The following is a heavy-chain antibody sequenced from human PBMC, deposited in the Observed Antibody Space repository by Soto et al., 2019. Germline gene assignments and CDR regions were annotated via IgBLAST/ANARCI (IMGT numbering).Heavy chain of an antibody. CDR3: ARDTSDYYDSSGYSHLYGMDV. Sequence: RASVKVSCKASGGTFSSYAISWVRQAPGQGLEWMGGIIPIFGTANYAQKFQGRVTITADESTSTAYMELSSLRSEDTAAYYCARDTSDYYDSSGYSHLYGMDVWGQGTTVTVSS. CDR1: GGTFSSYA. D-gene: IGHD3-22*01. CDR2: IIPIFGTA. V-gene: IGHV1-69*13. J-gene: IGHJ6*02.